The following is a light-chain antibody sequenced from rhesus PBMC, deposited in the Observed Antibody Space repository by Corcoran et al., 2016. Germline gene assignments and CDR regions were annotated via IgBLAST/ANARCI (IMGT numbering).Light chain of an antibody. V-gene: IGKV1-43*02. Sequence: DIQMTQSPSSLSASVGDRVTITCRASQGISNYLSWYQQKPGKAPKLLIYYSSTLQRGVPSRFSGSGSGTYFTLTISSLQPEDFATYYWLQYDSDPYSFGQGTKVEIK. CDR1: QGISNY. J-gene: IGKJ2*01. CDR2: YSS. CDR3: LQYDSDPYS.